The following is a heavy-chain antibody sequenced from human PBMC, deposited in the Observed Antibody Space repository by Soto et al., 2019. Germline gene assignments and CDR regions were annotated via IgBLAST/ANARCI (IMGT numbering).Heavy chain of an antibody. CDR2: IIPLFGAA. CDR3: ATELGENPASPFDS. J-gene: IGHJ4*02. D-gene: IGHD2-21*01. V-gene: IGHV1-69*13. CDR1: GVTFTSET. Sequence: SVKVSCKASGVTFTSETISWVRQAPGQGLEWMGGIIPLFGAANYAQKFQGRVTITADESTSTVYMELSSLRSDGMAVYYCATELGENPASPFDSWGQGTLVTVSS.